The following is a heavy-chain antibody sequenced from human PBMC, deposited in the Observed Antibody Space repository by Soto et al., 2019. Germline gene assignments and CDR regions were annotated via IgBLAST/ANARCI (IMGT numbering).Heavy chain of an antibody. CDR3: VRDGTKTLRDWFDP. CDR1: GASISGYY. J-gene: IGHJ5*02. V-gene: IGHV4-4*07. D-gene: IGHD1-1*01. CDR2: IYATGTT. Sequence: LSLTCTVSGASISGYYWSWIRKSAGKGLEWIGRIYATGTTDYNPSLKSRVMMSVDTSKKQFSLRLRSVTAADTAVYYCVRDGTKTLRDWFDPWGQGISVTVSS.